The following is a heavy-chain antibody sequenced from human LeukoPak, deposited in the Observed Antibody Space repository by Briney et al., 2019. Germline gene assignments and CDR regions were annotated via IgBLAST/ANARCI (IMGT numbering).Heavy chain of an antibody. CDR2: TYYRSKWYN. Sequence: SQTLSLTCAISGDSVSSNSATWNWIRQSPSRGLEWLGRTYYRSKWYNDYAVSVKSRITINPDTSKNQFSLQLNSVTPEDTALYYCARGGAYGDYPADAFDIWGLGTMVTVSS. CDR3: ARGGAYGDYPADAFDI. V-gene: IGHV6-1*01. J-gene: IGHJ3*02. CDR1: GDSVSSNSAT. D-gene: IGHD4-17*01.